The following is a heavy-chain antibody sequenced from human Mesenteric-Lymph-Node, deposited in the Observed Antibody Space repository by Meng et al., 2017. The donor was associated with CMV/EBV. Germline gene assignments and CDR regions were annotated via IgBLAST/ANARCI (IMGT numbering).Heavy chain of an antibody. D-gene: IGHD2-2*01. CDR2: ISSSSRYI. CDR3: AKRFEVPGAIPDYYGMDV. V-gene: IGHV3-21*01. CDR1: GFIFSSYS. Sequence: GESLKISCTASGFIFSSYSMNWVRQAPGKGLEWVSSISSSSRYIYYADSVKGRFTISRDNSKNTLYLQMNSLRAEDTAVYYCAKRFEVPGAIPDYYGMDVWGQGTTVTVSS. J-gene: IGHJ6*02.